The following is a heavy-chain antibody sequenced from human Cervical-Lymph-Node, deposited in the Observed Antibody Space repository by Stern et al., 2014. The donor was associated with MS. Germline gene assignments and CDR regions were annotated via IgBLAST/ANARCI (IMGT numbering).Heavy chain of an antibody. CDR2: IYTSGNT. Sequence: VQLVESGPGLVKPSETLSLTCTVSGGSISSYYWSWIRQPAGGGLEWIGHIYTSGNTNYSPSLKSRVPMSEDTPKTQFPLKLSSVTAADTAVYYCARVTYCGGDCYSEDYWGQGTLVTVSS. CDR1: GGSISSYY. D-gene: IGHD2-21*02. J-gene: IGHJ4*02. CDR3: ARVTYCGGDCYSEDY. V-gene: IGHV4-4*07.